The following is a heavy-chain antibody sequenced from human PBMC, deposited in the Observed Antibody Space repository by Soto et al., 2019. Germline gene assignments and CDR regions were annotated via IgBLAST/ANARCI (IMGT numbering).Heavy chain of an antibody. CDR2: ISSSSSYI. V-gene: IGHV3-21*01. Sequence: AGGSLRLSCAASGFTFSSYSMNWVRQAPGKGLEWVSSISSSSSYIYYADSVKGRFTISRDNAKNSLYLQMNSLRAEDTAVYYCARDLGYSGYGTFYYWGQGTLVTVSS. D-gene: IGHD5-12*01. CDR3: ARDLGYSGYGTFYY. CDR1: GFTFSSYS. J-gene: IGHJ4*02.